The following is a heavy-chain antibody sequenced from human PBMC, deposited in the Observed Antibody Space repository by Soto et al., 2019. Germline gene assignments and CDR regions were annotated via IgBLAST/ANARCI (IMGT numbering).Heavy chain of an antibody. D-gene: IGHD1-7*01. CDR3: ASADGSNWNYVSVN. CDR1: GFTFSAYA. CDR2: ISNDGSNK. V-gene: IGHV3-30-3*01. Sequence: QVQLVESGGGVVQPGRSLRLSCAASGFTFSAYAAHWVRQAPGKGLEWVAVISNDGSNKFYADSVKGRFTISRDNPKNTLYLQMNSLRTEDTAVYYCASADGSNWNYVSVNWGQGTLVTVSS. J-gene: IGHJ4*02.